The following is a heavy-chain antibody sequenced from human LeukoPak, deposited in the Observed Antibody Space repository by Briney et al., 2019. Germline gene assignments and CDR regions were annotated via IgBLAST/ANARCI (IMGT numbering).Heavy chain of an antibody. CDR2: TIPIFGTA. CDR1: GGTFSSYA. D-gene: IGHD3-22*01. J-gene: IGHJ4*02. V-gene: IGHV1-69*13. Sequence: GASVKVSCTASGGTFSSYAISWVRQAPGQGLEWMGGTIPIFGTANYAQKFQGKVTITADESTSTAYMELSSLRSEDTAVYYCARGWDYDSGGRPTAYVYWGQGTLVSVSS. CDR3: ARGWDYDSGGRPTAYVY.